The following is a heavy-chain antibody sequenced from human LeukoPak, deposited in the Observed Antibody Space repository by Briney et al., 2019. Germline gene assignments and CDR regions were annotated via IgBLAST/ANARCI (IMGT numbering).Heavy chain of an antibody. CDR1: GWSFNDYY. Sequence: SETLSLTCAVYGWSFNDYYWNWIRQPPGKGLEWIGEINARGDTNYNPSLKSRVTISVDTSTKQFSLRLTSMIAADTALYYCARGQVPAARGYNWFDPWGQGTLVTVSS. J-gene: IGHJ5*02. CDR3: ARGQVPAARGYNWFDP. CDR2: INARGDT. D-gene: IGHD2-2*01. V-gene: IGHV4-34*01.